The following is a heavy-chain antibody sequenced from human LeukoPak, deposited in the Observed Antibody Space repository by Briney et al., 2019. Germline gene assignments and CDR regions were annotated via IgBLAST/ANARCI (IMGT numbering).Heavy chain of an antibody. Sequence: GGSLRLSCAASGFTVSSNYMSWVRQAPGKGLEWVSAISGSGGSTYYADSVKGRFTISRDNSKNTLYLQMNSLRAEDTAVYYCAKVTDGSYYDSSGYFFDYWGQGTLVTVSS. V-gene: IGHV3-23*01. J-gene: IGHJ4*02. CDR3: AKVTDGSYYDSSGYFFDY. D-gene: IGHD3-22*01. CDR1: GFTVSSNY. CDR2: ISGSGGST.